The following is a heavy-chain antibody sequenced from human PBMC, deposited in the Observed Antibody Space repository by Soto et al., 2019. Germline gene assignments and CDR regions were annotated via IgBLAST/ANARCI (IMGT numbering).Heavy chain of an antibody. Sequence: SETLSLTCAVYGGSFSGYYWSWIRQPPGKGLEWIGEINHSGSTNYSPSLKSRVTISVDTSKNQFSLKLSSVTAADTAVYYCARGAVVVVAATGATHYYYYYGMDVWGQGTTVTVSS. V-gene: IGHV4-34*01. J-gene: IGHJ6*02. D-gene: IGHD2-15*01. CDR2: INHSGST. CDR1: GGSFSGYY. CDR3: ARGAVVVVAATGATHYYYYYGMDV.